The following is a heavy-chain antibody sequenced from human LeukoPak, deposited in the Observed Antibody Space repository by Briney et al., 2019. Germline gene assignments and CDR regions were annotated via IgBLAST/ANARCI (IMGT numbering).Heavy chain of an antibody. V-gene: IGHV3-11*01. CDR1: GVTFEDYY. Sequence: GGSLRLSCTGSGVTFEDYYLSWIRQAPGKGLEWISYISDTGGDKFYADPVKGRFIISRDNARNSVYMEMNDLIAEDTAFYYCVRGENGSFDRWGQGTLVIVSS. D-gene: IGHD3-10*01. CDR2: ISDTGGDK. J-gene: IGHJ4*02. CDR3: VRGENGSFDR.